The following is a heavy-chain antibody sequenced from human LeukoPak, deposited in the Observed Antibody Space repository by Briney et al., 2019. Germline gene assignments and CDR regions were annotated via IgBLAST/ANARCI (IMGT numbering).Heavy chain of an antibody. J-gene: IGHJ4*02. Sequence: SETLSLTCVVYGESFSGYYWTWIRQPPGKGLEWIGEINHSGSTNYNPSLKSRVTISVDTSKNQFSLKLSSVTAADTAVYYCARARWLQLRGAFDYWGQGTLVTVSS. D-gene: IGHD5-24*01. V-gene: IGHV4-34*01. CDR2: INHSGST. CDR3: ARARWLQLRGAFDY. CDR1: GESFSGYY.